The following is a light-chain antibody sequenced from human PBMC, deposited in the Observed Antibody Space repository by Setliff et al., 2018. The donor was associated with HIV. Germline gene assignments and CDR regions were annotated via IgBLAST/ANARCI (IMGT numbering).Light chain of an antibody. J-gene: IGLJ1*01. Sequence: QSALAQPASVSGSPGQSITISCTGTSSDVGGYNYVPWYQHYPGKAPKLMIYEVSNRPSGVSNRFSGSKSGNTASLTISGLQAEDEADYYCSSYTRISTLLFGTGTKVTVL. CDR2: EVS. CDR1: SSDVGGYNY. V-gene: IGLV2-14*01. CDR3: SSYTRISTLL.